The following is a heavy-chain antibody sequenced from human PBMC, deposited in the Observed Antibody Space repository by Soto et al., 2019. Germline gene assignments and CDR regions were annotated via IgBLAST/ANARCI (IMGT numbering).Heavy chain of an antibody. CDR1: GGSFSSYA. CDR3: ASPPVAATYYYGMDV. CDR2: IIPIFGTA. D-gene: IGHD1-26*01. J-gene: IGHJ6*02. V-gene: IGHV1-69*12. Sequence: QVQLVQSGAEVKKPGSLVKVSCKASGGSFSSYAISWVRQAPGQGLEWMGGIIPIFGTANYAQKFQGRVTITADESTSTAYMELSSLRSEDTAVYYCASPPVAATYYYGMDVWGQGTTVTVSS.